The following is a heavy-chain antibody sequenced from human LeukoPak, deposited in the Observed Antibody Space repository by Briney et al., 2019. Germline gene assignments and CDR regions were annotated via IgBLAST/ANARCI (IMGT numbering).Heavy chain of an antibody. Sequence: GGSLRLSCAASEFSFSNYAVHWVRQAPGKGLEWASGISGNGGNTYYADSVKGRSTISRDNSKNTLYLQMNSLRAEDTGVYYCASGSGTYYSSYYYYGMDVWGQGTTVTVSS. D-gene: IGHD1-26*01. CDR2: ISGNGGNT. CDR1: EFSFSNYA. V-gene: IGHV3-23*01. J-gene: IGHJ6*02. CDR3: ASGSGTYYSSYYYYGMDV.